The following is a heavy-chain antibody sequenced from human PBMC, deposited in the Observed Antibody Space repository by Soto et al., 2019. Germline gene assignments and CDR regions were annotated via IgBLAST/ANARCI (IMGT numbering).Heavy chain of an antibody. CDR2: IDWDDDK. CDR3: ARDSVALYYYYYGIDV. J-gene: IGHJ6*02. D-gene: IGHD2-21*01. V-gene: IGHV2-70*11. CDR1: GFSLSTSGMC. Sequence: GPTLVNPTQTLTLTCTFSGFSLSTSGMCVSWIRQPPGKALEWLARIDWDDDKYYSTSLKTRLTISKDTSKNQVVLTMTNMDPVDTATYYCARDSVALYYYYYGIDVWGQGTTVTVSS.